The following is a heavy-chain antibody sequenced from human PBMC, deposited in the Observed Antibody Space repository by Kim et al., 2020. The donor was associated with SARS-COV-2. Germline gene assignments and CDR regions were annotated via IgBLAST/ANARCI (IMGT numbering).Heavy chain of an antibody. J-gene: IGHJ6*02. CDR1: GGSSTGYS. V-gene: IGHV4-34*01. CDR3: VRGSYYDALDV. CDR2: INESGST. Sequence: SETLSLTCAVYGGSSTGYSWNWIRQTPGKGLEWIGEINESGSTNYNPSLKSRVTLSLDTPRSQFSLKLISVTAADTALYFCVRGSYYDALDVWGQGTMVT.